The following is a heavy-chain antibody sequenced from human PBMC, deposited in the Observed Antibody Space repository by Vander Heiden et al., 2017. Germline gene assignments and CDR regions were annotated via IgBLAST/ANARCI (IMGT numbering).Heavy chain of an antibody. D-gene: IGHD3-3*01. J-gene: IGHJ4*02. CDR1: GVPFSRHW. V-gene: IGHV3-74*01. Sequence: EVQLVESGGGLVQPGGSLSLACAASGVPFSRHWMPWVREAPGKGLVWVSRVNIDGSSTSYPGSVKGLATISRDNAKNKLYLQMKSQRAEETAVYERARGVYVYDYCLSGYYRLDYWGEGTMVTVCS. CDR2: VNIDGSST. CDR3: ARGVYVYDYCLSGYYRLDY.